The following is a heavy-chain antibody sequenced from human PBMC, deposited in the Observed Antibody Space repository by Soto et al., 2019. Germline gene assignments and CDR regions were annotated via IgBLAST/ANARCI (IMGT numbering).Heavy chain of an antibody. J-gene: IGHJ4*02. CDR1: GYSFTSYW. D-gene: IGHD6-13*01. CDR2: IDPSDSYT. CDR3: ARLQAAAGDNDLTFDY. V-gene: IGHV5-10-1*01. Sequence: EVQLVQSGAEVKKPGESLRISCKGSGYSFTSYWISWVRQLPGKGLEWMGKIDPSDSYTNYSPSFQGHVTISADKSMSTAYLQWSSLKASDTAMYYCARLQAAAGDNDLTFDYWGQGTLVTVSS.